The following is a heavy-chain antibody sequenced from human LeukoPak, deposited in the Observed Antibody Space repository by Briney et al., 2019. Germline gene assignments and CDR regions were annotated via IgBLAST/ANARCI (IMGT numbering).Heavy chain of an antibody. CDR1: GGSFCGYY. CDR2: INHSGST. J-gene: IGHJ4*02. V-gene: IGHV4-34*01. Sequence: SETLSLTCAVYGGSFCGYYWSWIRQPPGKGLEWIGEINHSGSTNYNPSLKSRVTISVDTSKNQFSLKLSSVTAADTAVYYCARIYEYVWGSYLPRTVFDYWGQGTLVTVSS. D-gene: IGHD3-16*02. CDR3: ARIYEYVWGSYLPRTVFDY.